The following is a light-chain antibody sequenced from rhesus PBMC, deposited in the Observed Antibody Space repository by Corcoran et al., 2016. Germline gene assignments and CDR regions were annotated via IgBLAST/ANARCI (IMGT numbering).Light chain of an antibody. Sequence: EIVMTQSPATLSLSPGETATLSCRASQSVGSYLAWYQQKPGQAPKHLVHSAYFRATGIPDRFSGSGSRTDFTLTISSLEPEDVGVYHCQQYNDLLTFGGGTKVEIK. CDR2: SAY. J-gene: IGKJ4*01. CDR1: QSVGSY. CDR3: QQYNDLLT. V-gene: IGKV3-40*01.